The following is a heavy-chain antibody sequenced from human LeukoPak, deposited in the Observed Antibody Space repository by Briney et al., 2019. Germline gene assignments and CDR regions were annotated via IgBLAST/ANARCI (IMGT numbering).Heavy chain of an antibody. J-gene: IGHJ4*02. V-gene: IGHV1-46*01. CDR3: ARGSGPNYFDY. Sequence: ASVKVSCKASGYTFTSYYMHWVRQAPGQGLEWMGIINPNGGSTSYAQKFQGRVTMTRDTSISTAYMELSRLRSDDTAVYYCARGSGPNYFDYWGQGTLVTVSS. CDR1: GYTFTSYY. CDR2: INPNGGST.